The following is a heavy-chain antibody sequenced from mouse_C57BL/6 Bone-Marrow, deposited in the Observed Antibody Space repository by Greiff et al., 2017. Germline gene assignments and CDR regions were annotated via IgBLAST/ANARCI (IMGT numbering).Heavy chain of an antibody. V-gene: IGHV5-16*01. CDR3: ARANWEGGLFDY. CDR1: GFTFSDYY. J-gene: IGHJ2*01. D-gene: IGHD4-1*01. Sequence: EVQRVESEGGLVQPGSSMKLSCTASGFTFSDYYMAWVRQVPEKGLEWVANINYDGSSTYYLDTLKSRFIITRDNAKNILYLQMSSLKSESTTTYYCARANWEGGLFDYWGQGTTLTVSS. CDR2: INYDGSST.